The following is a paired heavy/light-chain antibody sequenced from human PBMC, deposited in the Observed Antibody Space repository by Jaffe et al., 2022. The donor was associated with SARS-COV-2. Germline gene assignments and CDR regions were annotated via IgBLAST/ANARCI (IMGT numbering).Light chain of an antibody. CDR1: NSDIGGYNY. J-gene: IGLJ3*02. CDR3: SSYTTSSTLV. V-gene: IGLV2-14*01. CDR2: DVS. Sequence: QSALTQPASVSGSPGQSIAISCTGTNSDIGGYNYVSWYQQHPGKAPKLMIYDVSNRPSGVSNRFSGSKSGDTASLTISGLQAEDEANYYCSSYTTSSTLVFGGGTKLTVL.
Heavy chain of an antibody. CDR1: GFTFSSYA. V-gene: IGHV3-30*04. CDR3: ARDRAATGYPWWGFDY. Sequence: QVQLVESGGGVVQPGRPLRLSCVASGFTFSSYAMHWVRQAPGKGLEWVAVISFDGSNKYYTDSVKGRFTISRDNSKNTLYLQMNSLRGEDTAVYYCARDRAATGYPWWGFDYWGQGTLVTVSS. J-gene: IGHJ4*02. D-gene: IGHD6-13*01. CDR2: ISFDGSNK.